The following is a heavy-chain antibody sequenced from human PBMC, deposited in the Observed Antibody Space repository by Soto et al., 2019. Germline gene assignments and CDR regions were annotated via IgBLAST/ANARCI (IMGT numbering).Heavy chain of an antibody. CDR1: GFTFSSYS. J-gene: IGHJ4*02. V-gene: IGHV3-48*01. CDR3: ARDRQLPFDY. Sequence: GGSLRLSCAASGFTFSSYSMNWVRQAPGKGLEWVSYISSSSTIYYADSVKGRFTISRDNAKNSLYLQMNSLRAEDTAVYYCARDRQLPFDYWGQGTLVTVSS. D-gene: IGHD6-6*01. CDR2: ISSSSTI.